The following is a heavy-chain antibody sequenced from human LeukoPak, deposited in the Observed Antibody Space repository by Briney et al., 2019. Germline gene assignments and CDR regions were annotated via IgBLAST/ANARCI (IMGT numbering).Heavy chain of an antibody. CDR3: ARVRLDYYYYYMDV. CDR1: GGSISSYY. CDR2: IYTSGST. J-gene: IGHJ6*03. Sequence: PSETLSLTCTVSGGSISSYYWSWIRQPAGKGLEWIGRIYTSGSTNYNPSLKSRVTMSVDTSKNQFSLQLSSVTAADTAVYYCARVRLDYYYYYMDVWGKGTTVTVSS. V-gene: IGHV4-4*07.